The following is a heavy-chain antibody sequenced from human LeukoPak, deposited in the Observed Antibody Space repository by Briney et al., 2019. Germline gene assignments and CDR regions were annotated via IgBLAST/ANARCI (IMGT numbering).Heavy chain of an antibody. CDR3: ARGAHKRDDYGGFFDY. D-gene: IGHD4-23*01. J-gene: IGHJ4*02. V-gene: IGHV3-23*01. CDR1: GFTFGSYA. CDR2: ISNSGGKR. Sequence: GGSQRLSCAASGFTFGSYAMNWVRQAPGKGLEWVSGISNSGGKRYYADSVNGRFTISRDNSKNTLYLQMNSLRAEDTAVYYCARGAHKRDDYGGFFDYWGQGTLVTVSS.